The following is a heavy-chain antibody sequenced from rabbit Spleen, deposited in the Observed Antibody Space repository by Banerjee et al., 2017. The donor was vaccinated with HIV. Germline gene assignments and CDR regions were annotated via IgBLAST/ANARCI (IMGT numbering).Heavy chain of an antibody. CDR1: GVSFSSNHY. D-gene: IGHD8-1*01. CDR3: ARNSGSSFSSYGMDL. J-gene: IGHJ6*01. Sequence: QSLEEPGGDLVKPGASLTLTCTASGVSFSSNHYMCWVRQAPGKGLEWIACIEGGSSAFSYFASWAKGRFTISKTSSTTVTLQMTSLTAADTATYFCARNSGSSFSSYGMDLWGPGTLVTVS. CDR2: IEGGSSAFS. V-gene: IGHV1S40*01.